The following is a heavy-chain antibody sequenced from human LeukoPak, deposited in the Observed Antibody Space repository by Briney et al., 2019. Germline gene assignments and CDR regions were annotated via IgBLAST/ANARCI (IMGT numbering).Heavy chain of an antibody. V-gene: IGHV3-7*01. CDR3: ARKGTWIQLWLSFDY. Sequence: GGSLRLSCAASGFTFDDYGMSWVRQAPGKGLEWVANIKQDGSEKYYVDSVKGRFTISRDNAKNSLYLQMNSLRAEDTAVYYCARKGTWIQLWLSFDYWGQGTLVTVSS. CDR2: IKQDGSEK. J-gene: IGHJ4*02. CDR1: GFTFDDYG. D-gene: IGHD5-18*01.